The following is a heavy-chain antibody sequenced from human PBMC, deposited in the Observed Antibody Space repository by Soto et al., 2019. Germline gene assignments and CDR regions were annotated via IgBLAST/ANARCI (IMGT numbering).Heavy chain of an antibody. Sequence: QVQLQESGPGLVKPSQTLSLTCTVSGGSISSGGYYWSWIRQHPGKGLEWIGYIYYSGSTYYNPSLKSRVTISVDTSKNQFSLKLSSVTAADTAVYYCARSSITMTGEPPQELSAEYFQHWGQGTLVTVSS. V-gene: IGHV4-31*03. J-gene: IGHJ1*01. CDR3: ARSSITMTGEPPQELSAEYFQH. CDR2: IYYSGST. CDR1: GGSISSGGYY. D-gene: IGHD3-22*01.